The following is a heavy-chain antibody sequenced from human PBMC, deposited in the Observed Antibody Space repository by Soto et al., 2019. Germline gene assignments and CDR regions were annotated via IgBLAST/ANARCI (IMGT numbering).Heavy chain of an antibody. CDR2: IKQDGSEI. CDR3: LITTSAFDI. D-gene: IGHD4-4*01. V-gene: IGHV3-7*01. Sequence: EVQLVESGGGLVQPGGSLRLSCAASGFTLSGYWMSWVRQAPGKGLEWVANIKQDGSEIYYVDSVKGRFTISRDNAKNSLFLQINSLRADDTAVYYCLITTSAFDIWGQGTLVTVSS. CDR1: GFTLSGYW. J-gene: IGHJ3*02.